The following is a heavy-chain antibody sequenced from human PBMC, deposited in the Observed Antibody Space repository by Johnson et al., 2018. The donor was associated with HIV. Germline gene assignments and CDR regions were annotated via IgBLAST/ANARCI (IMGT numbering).Heavy chain of an antibody. D-gene: IGHD1-26*01. CDR1: GFTFSSYG. CDR2: IRYDGSNK. Sequence: QVQLVESGGGVVQPGRSLRLSCAASGFTFSSYGMHWVRQAPGKGLEWVAFIRYDGSNKYYADSVKGRFSISRDVSKNILYLQMHSLRTEDTAYYYCARDLPGIYDAFDLWGQGTKVTVSS. J-gene: IGHJ3*01. CDR3: ARDLPGIYDAFDL. V-gene: IGHV3-33*08.